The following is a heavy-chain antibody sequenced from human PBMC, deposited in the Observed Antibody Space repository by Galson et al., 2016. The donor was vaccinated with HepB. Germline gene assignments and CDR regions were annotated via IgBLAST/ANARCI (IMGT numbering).Heavy chain of an antibody. CDR1: GFTFSSYS. CDR3: ARGDIVGAILDY. CDR2: ISSSSSYI. V-gene: IGHV3-21*01. Sequence: SLRLSCAASGFTFSSYSMNWVRQAPGKGLEWVSSISSSSSYIYYADSVKGRFTISRDNAKNSLYLQMSSLRAEDTAVCYCARGDIVGAILDYWGQGTLVTVSS. D-gene: IGHD1-26*01. J-gene: IGHJ4*02.